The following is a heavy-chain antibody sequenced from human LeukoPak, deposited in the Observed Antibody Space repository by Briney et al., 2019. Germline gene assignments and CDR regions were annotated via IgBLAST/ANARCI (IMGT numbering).Heavy chain of an antibody. CDR1: GGTFSSYA. D-gene: IGHD3-10*01. Sequence: SVKVSCKASGGTFSSYAISWVRQAPGQVLEWMGRIIPILGIANYAQKFQGRVTITADKSTSTAYMELSSLRSEDTAVYYCARESRFGELLIDYWGRGTLVTVSS. CDR2: IIPILGIA. V-gene: IGHV1-69*04. J-gene: IGHJ4*02. CDR3: ARESRFGELLIDY.